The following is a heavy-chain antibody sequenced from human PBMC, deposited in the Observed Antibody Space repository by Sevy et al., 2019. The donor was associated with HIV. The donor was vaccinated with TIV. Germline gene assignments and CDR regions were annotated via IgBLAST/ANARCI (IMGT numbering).Heavy chain of an antibody. CDR2: ISYAGSNK. V-gene: IGHV3-30-3*01. Sequence: GGSLRLSCEASGFTFSTYAMHWVRQAPGKGLEWVAVISYAGSNKYYADSVKGRFTISRDNSKNTLYLQMNSLRAEDTAVYYCAKDMIRGALEDYYYGMDVWGQGTTVTVSS. D-gene: IGHD3-10*01. CDR3: AKDMIRGALEDYYYGMDV. CDR1: GFTFSTYA. J-gene: IGHJ6*02.